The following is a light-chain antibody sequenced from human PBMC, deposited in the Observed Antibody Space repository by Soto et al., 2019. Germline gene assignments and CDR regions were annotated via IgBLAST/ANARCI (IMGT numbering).Light chain of an antibody. V-gene: IGKV1-9*01. J-gene: IGKJ5*01. Sequence: DIQLTQSPSFLSASVGDRVTITCRASQGITSYLAWYQQKPGKAPKLLIYAASTLQSGVPSRFSGSGSVTEFTLTISTLQPEDFATYYCQQLNSYPITFGQGTRLEIK. CDR3: QQLNSYPIT. CDR1: QGITSY. CDR2: AAS.